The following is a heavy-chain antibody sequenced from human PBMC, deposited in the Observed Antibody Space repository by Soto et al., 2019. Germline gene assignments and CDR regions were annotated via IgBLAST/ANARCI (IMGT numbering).Heavy chain of an antibody. CDR2: FDPEDGET. CDR1: GYTLTELS. J-gene: IGHJ6*02. Sequence: VKVSCKVSGYTLTELSMHWVRQAPGKGLEWMGGFDPEDGETIYAQKFQGRVTMTEDTSTDTAYMELSSLRSEDTAVYYCATGAFSSSWYDVSYGMDVWGQGTTVTV. D-gene: IGHD6-13*01. CDR3: ATGAFSSSWYDVSYGMDV. V-gene: IGHV1-24*01.